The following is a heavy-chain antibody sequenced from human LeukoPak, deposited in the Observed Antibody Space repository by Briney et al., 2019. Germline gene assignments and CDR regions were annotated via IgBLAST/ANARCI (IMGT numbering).Heavy chain of an antibody. CDR1: GFTFSNAW. Sequence: GGSLRLSCAASGFTFSNAWMSWVRQAPGKGLEWVGRIKSKTDGGTTDYAAPVKGRFTISRDDSKNTLYLQMNSLKTEDTAVYYCTTFLDDFRSGYHPLDYWGQGTLVTVSS. J-gene: IGHJ4*02. V-gene: IGHV3-15*01. D-gene: IGHD3-3*01. CDR3: TTFLDDFRSGYHPLDY. CDR2: IKSKTDGGTT.